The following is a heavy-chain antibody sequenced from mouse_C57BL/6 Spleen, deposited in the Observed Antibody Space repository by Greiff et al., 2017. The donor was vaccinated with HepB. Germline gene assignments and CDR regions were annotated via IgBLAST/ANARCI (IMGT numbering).Heavy chain of an antibody. J-gene: IGHJ4*01. CDR2: IYPYNGVS. Sequence: EVQLQQSGPELVKPGASVKISCKASGYSFTGYYMHWVKQSHGNILDWIGYIYPYNGVSSYNQKFKGKATLTVDKSSSTAYMALRSLTSADAAVYYCARPYGSSHDYAMDYWGQGTAVTVSS. D-gene: IGHD1-1*01. CDR1: GYSFTGYY. V-gene: IGHV1-31*01. CDR3: ARPYGSSHDYAMDY.